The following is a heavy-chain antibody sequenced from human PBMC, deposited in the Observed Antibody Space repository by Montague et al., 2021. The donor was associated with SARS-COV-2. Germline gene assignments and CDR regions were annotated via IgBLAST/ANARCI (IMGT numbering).Heavy chain of an antibody. D-gene: IGHD1-26*01. CDR1: GDSMSGYY. V-gene: IGHV4-59*08. CDR2: IYYSGST. Sequence: SETLSLTCNVSGDSMSGYYWTWIRQIPRKGLKWIGYIYYSGSTNYNPSLKSRVTISVDTSKNQFSLNLSSVTAADTAVYYCARHVSGSLTHFHHWGQGSLVTVSS. J-gene: IGHJ1*01. CDR3: ARHVSGSLTHFHH.